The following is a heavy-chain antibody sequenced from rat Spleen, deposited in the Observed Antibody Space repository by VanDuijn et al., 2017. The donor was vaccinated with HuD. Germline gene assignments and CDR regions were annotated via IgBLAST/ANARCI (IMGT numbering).Heavy chain of an antibody. Sequence: QVQLKESGPGLLQPSQTLSLTCTVSGFSLTSYNVHWVRQPTGKGLEWMGVIWTGGGTDYNSALESRLSISRDTSKSQVFLKMSSLRTEDTATYFCARGNYYDGYYPFDFWGQGVMVTVSS. V-gene: IGHV2-30*01. CDR1: GFSLTSYN. J-gene: IGHJ2*01. CDR2: IWTGGGT. D-gene: IGHD1-12*03. CDR3: ARGNYYDGYYPFDF.